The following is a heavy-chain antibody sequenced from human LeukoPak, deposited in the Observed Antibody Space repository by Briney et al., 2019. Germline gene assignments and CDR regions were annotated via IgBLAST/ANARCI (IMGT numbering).Heavy chain of an antibody. Sequence: ASVKVSCKASGYTFTSYYMHWVRQAPGQGLEWMGIIIPSGGSTSYAQKFQGRVTMTRDTSTSTVYMELSSLRSEDTAVYYCARTAMGSDFWSGYYFPLGYYGMDVWGQGTTVTVSS. CDR1: GYTFTSYY. J-gene: IGHJ6*02. CDR2: IIPSGGST. V-gene: IGHV1-46*01. CDR3: ARTAMGSDFWSGYYFPLGYYGMDV. D-gene: IGHD3-3*01.